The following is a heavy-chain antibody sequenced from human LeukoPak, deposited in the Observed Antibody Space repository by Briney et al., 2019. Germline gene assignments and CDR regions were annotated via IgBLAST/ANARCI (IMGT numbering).Heavy chain of an antibody. Sequence: GGSLRLSCAASGFTFSSYWKSWVSQAPGKGLGWVANIKQDVSKKYYVESVKGRFTISRDNAKNSLYLQMNSLRAEDTAVYYCARKGSPVDYWGQGTLVTVSS. CDR3: ARKGSPVDY. CDR1: GFTFSSYW. V-gene: IGHV3-7*01. CDR2: IKQDVSKK. D-gene: IGHD1-26*01. J-gene: IGHJ4*02.